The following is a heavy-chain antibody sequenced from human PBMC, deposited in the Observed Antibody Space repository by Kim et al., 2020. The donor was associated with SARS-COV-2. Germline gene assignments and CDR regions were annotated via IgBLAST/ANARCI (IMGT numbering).Heavy chain of an antibody. Sequence: GGSLRLSCAASGFTFSSYAMHWVRQAPGKGLEWVAVISYDGSNKYYADSVKGRFTISRDNSKNTLYLQMNSLRAEDTAVYYCAREVRGYSYGGFAGSLWGQGTTVTVSS. V-gene: IGHV3-30*04. J-gene: IGHJ6*02. D-gene: IGHD5-18*01. CDR1: GFTFSSYA. CDR2: ISYDGSNK. CDR3: AREVRGYSYGGFAGSL.